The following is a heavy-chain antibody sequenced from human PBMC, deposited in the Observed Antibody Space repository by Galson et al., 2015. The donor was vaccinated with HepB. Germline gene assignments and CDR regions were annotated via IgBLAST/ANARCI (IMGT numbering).Heavy chain of an antibody. D-gene: IGHD3-16*01. J-gene: IGHJ4*02. CDR2: INSDGSGT. V-gene: IGHV3-74*01. CDR1: GFTFSNYW. CDR3: ARARGRAFDY. Sequence: SLRLSCAASGFTFSNYWMHWVRQDPGKGLVWVARINSDGSGTSYGDSVKGRFTISRENAKNSLYLQMNSLRAGDTAVYYCARARGRAFDYWGQGTLVTVSS.